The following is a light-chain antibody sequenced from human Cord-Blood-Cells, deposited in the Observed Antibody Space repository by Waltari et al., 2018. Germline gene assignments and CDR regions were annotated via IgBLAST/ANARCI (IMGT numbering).Light chain of an antibody. V-gene: IGLV2-23*01. Sequence: QSALTQPASVSGSPGQSITISCTGTSSDVGSYNLVSWYQQHPGKAPKRMIYEGSKRPSGVSNRFSGSKSGSTASLTISWLQAEDEADYYCCSYAGSSTYVFGTGTKVTVL. CDR1: SSDVGSYNL. CDR2: EGS. J-gene: IGLJ1*01. CDR3: CSYAGSSTYV.